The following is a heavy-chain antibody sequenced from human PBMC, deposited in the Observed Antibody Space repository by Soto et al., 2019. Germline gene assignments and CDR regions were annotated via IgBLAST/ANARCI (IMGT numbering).Heavy chain of an antibody. CDR3: ARDRDFMITFGGVIVSAFDI. Sequence: GGSLRLSCAASGFTFSSYSMNWVRQAPGKGLEWVSYISSSSSTIYYADSVKGRFTISRDNAKNSLYLQMNSLRAEDTAVYYCARDRDFMITFGGVIVSAFDIWGQGTMVTVSS. D-gene: IGHD3-16*02. CDR1: GFTFSSYS. J-gene: IGHJ3*02. CDR2: ISSSSSTI. V-gene: IGHV3-48*01.